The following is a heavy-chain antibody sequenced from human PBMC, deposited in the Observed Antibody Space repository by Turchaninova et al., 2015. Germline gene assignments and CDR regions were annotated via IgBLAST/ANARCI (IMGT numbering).Heavy chain of an antibody. CDR3: ARAWGV. V-gene: IGHV3-30*03. D-gene: IGHD7-27*01. CDR2: ISHDGSKK. CDR1: GFTFSSYA. Sequence: VQLVESGGGVVQAGRSLRLSRAASGFTFSSYASHWVRQAPGKGLEWVAVISHDGSKKFYADSVKGRFTISRDNSKNTLYLQMNSLRAEDTAVYYCARAWGVWGQGTLVTVSS. J-gene: IGHJ4*02.